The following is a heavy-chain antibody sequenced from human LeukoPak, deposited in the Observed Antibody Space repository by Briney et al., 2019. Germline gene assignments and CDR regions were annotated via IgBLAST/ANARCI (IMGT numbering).Heavy chain of an antibody. CDR3: VRVRSREYFDL. D-gene: IGHD3-10*01. CDR1: GFTFSDHY. V-gene: IGHV3-72*01. CDR2: SRDKLNGYTT. J-gene: IGHJ2*01. Sequence: GGSLRLSCAASGFTFSDHYMDWVRQATGKGLEWVGRSRDKLNGYTTEYAASVKGRFTISRDDSKISLYLQMNSLKTEDTAVYCCVRVRSREYFDLWGRGTLVTVSS.